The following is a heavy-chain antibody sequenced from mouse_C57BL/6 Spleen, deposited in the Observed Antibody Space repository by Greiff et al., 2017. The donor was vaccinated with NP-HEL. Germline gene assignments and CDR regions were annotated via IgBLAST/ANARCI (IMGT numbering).Heavy chain of an antibody. V-gene: IGHV1-80*01. Sequence: QVQLQQSGAELVKPGASVKISCKASGYAFSSYWMNWVKQRPGKGLEWIGQIYPGDGDTNYNGKFKGKATLTADKSSSTAYMQLSSLTSEDSAVYFCARSITTVVALRYYFDYWGQGTTLTVSS. CDR1: GYAFSSYW. D-gene: IGHD1-1*01. CDR2: IYPGDGDT. J-gene: IGHJ2*01. CDR3: ARSITTVVALRYYFDY.